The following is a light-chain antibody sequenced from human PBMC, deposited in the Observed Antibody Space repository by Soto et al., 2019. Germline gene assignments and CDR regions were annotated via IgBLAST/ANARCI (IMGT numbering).Light chain of an antibody. CDR3: QRYNAYWT. J-gene: IGKJ1*01. CDR1: QSLGHD. CDR2: DVS. Sequence: LFPSLLSASIEDNVPITFRASQSLGHDLAWYQQKPGKAPKVLIYDVSSLKSGVPSRFSGSGSGTEFTLTISSLQPDDFATYYCQRYNAYWTFGQGTKVDVK. V-gene: IGKV1-5*01.